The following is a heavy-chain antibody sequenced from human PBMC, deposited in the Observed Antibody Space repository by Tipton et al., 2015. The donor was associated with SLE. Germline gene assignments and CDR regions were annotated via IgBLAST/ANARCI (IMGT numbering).Heavy chain of an antibody. Sequence: TLSLTCTVSGDSFTYYHWSWIRQPPGKGLEWIGYVYSSGNTNYNPSLKSRVTISVDSFKNQFSLRLNSVTAADTAIYYCAREEGSGGGILDYWGQGILVTVSS. CDR1: GDSFTYYH. CDR3: AREEGSGGGILDY. CDR2: VYSSGNT. J-gene: IGHJ4*02. D-gene: IGHD2-15*01. V-gene: IGHV4-59*01.